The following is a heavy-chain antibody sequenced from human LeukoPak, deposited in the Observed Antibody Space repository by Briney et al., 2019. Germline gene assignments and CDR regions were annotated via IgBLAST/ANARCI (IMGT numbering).Heavy chain of an antibody. CDR2: ISAYNGNT. Sequence: ASVKVSCKASGYTFTRYGISWVRQAPGQGLEWMGWISAYNGNTNYAQKLQGRVTMTTDTSTSTAYMELRSLRSDDTAVYYCAREFFGGSYGDYWGQGTLVTVSS. CDR3: AREFFGGSYGDY. CDR1: GYTFTRYG. J-gene: IGHJ4*02. D-gene: IGHD1-26*01. V-gene: IGHV1-18*01.